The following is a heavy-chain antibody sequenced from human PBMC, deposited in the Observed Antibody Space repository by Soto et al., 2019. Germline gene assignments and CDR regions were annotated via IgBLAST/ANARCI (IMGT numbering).Heavy chain of an antibody. CDR2: ISSSSSYT. V-gene: IGHV3-11*06. Sequence: GGSLRLSCAASGFTFSDYYMSWIRQAPGKGLEWVSYISSSSSYTNYADSVKGRFTISRDNAKNSLYLQMNSLRAEDTAVYYCARDEGSGSYQNYYYYGMDVWGQGTTVTVSS. CDR1: GFTFSDYY. CDR3: ARDEGSGSYQNYYYYGMDV. J-gene: IGHJ6*02. D-gene: IGHD3-10*01.